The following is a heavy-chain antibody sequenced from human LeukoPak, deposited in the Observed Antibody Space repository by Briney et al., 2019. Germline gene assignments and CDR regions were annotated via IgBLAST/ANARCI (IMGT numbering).Heavy chain of an antibody. CDR2: IIPIFGTA. D-gene: IGHD6-19*01. Sequence: SVNVSCRASGGTFSSYAISWVRQAPGQGREWMGGIIPIFGTANYAQKFQGRVTITADESTSTAYMELSSLRSEDTAVYYCARGILKQWLGRPVYGMDVWGQGTTVTVSS. J-gene: IGHJ6*02. CDR1: GGTFSSYA. CDR3: ARGILKQWLGRPVYGMDV. V-gene: IGHV1-69*13.